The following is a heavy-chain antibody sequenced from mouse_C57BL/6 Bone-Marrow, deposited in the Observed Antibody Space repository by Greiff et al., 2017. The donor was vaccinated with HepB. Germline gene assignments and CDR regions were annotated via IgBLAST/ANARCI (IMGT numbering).Heavy chain of an antibody. CDR3: ARIAVYDYDAWFAY. V-gene: IGHV8-8*01. D-gene: IGHD2-4*01. CDR1: GFSLSTFGMG. J-gene: IGHJ3*01. CDR2: IWWDDDK. Sequence: QVTLKVCGPGILQPSQTLSLTCSFSGFSLSTFGMGVGWIRQPSGKGLEWLAHIWWDDDKYYNPALKSRLTISKDTSKNQVFLKIANVDTAYTATYYCARIAVYDYDAWFAYWGQGTLVTVSA.